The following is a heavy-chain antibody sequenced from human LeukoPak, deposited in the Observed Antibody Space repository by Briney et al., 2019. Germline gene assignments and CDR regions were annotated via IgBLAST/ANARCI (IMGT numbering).Heavy chain of an antibody. CDR2: ISAYNGNT. D-gene: IGHD3-9*01. Sequence: ASVKVSCKASGYTFTSYGISWVRQAPGQGLEWMGWISAYNGNTNYAQKLQGRVTMTTDTSTSTAYMELRSLRSDDTAVYYCAREFNILTGYYYVGAFDIWGQGTMVTVS. CDR3: AREFNILTGYYYVGAFDI. V-gene: IGHV1-18*04. CDR1: GYTFTSYG. J-gene: IGHJ3*02.